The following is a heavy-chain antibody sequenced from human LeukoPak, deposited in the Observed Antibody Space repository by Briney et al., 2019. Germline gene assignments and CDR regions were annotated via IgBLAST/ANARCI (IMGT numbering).Heavy chain of an antibody. V-gene: IGHV4-38-2*02. Sequence: PSETLSLTCTVSGYSISSGYFWGWIRPPPGKGLEWIGSIYHSGSTYYNPSLKSRVTISVDTSKNQFSLKLSSVTAADTAVYYCARDRLASVTELFDYWGQGTLVTVSS. D-gene: IGHD1-14*01. CDR2: IYHSGST. CDR1: GYSISSGYF. CDR3: ARDRLASVTELFDY. J-gene: IGHJ4*02.